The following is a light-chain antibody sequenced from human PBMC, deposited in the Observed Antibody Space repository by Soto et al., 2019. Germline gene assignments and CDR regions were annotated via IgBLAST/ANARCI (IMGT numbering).Light chain of an antibody. Sequence: QSALTQPXSVSGSPGQSITISCTGTSSDVGGYNYVSWYQQHPGKAPKLVIYDVTDRPSGVSNRFSGSKSGXXASXXISGXXAEXXXXXYCSSYTXXSYTASSTLVVFGGGTXVTVL. CDR1: SSDVGGYNY. CDR3: SSYTXXSYTASSTLVV. V-gene: IGLV2-14*01. J-gene: IGLJ2*01. CDR2: DVT.